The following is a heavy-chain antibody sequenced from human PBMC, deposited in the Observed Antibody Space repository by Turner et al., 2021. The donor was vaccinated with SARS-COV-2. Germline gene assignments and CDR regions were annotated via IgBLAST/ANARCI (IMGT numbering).Heavy chain of an antibody. CDR1: WFTVSSNY. V-gene: IGHV3-53*01. CDR3: ARQLTTVTTWFDP. D-gene: IGHD4-17*01. CDR2: IYSGGST. J-gene: IGHJ5*02. Sequence: EVQLVESGGGLIQPGGALRLSGAASWFTVSSNYMSWVRQAPGKGLEWVSVIYSGGSTYYADSVKGRFTISRDNSKNTLYLQMNSLRAEDTAVYYCARQLTTVTTWFDPWGQGTLVTVSS.